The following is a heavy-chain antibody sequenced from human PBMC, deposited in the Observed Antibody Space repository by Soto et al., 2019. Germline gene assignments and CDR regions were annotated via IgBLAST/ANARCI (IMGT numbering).Heavy chain of an antibody. J-gene: IGHJ5*02. Sequence: PGGSLRLSCAASGFTFSSYAMSWVRQAPGKGLEWVSAISGSGGSTYYADSVKGRFTISRDNSKNTLYLQMNSLRAEDTAVYYCAKMGDFWSGYYRDWFDPWGQGTLVTVSS. CDR2: ISGSGGST. CDR1: GFTFSSYA. CDR3: AKMGDFWSGYYRDWFDP. D-gene: IGHD3-3*01. V-gene: IGHV3-23*01.